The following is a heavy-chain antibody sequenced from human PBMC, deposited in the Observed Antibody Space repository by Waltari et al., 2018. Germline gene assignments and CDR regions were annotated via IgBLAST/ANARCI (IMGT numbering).Heavy chain of an antibody. CDR1: GIRLSSYA. J-gene: IGHJ4*02. D-gene: IGHD3-10*01. CDR3: ARDGHSYFYGSWSDY. V-gene: IGHV3-30*01. CDR2: ISFDGNNI. Sequence: QVQLVESGGGVDQPGKPLTPSCEVSGIRLSSYALHWVRQAPGKGLEWVAVISFDGNNIYFADSVKGRFTINRDNSKNTLSLQMNSLTPEDTAIYYCARDGHSYFYGSWSDYWGQGTLVTVSS.